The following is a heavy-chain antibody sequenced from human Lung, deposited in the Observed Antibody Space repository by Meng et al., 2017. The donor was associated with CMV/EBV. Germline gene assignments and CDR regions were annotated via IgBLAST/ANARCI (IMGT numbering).Heavy chain of an antibody. CDR3: ARERYLVSAASPDYYYYGMDV. D-gene: IGHD2-15*01. V-gene: IGHV1-2*02. CDR2: IDPNGGGT. J-gene: IGHJ6*02. CDR1: EYTFTAYY. Sequence: ASXXVSCKASEYTFTAYYIHWVRQAPGQGLEWMGWIDPNGGGTNYAQKFQDRVTMTSDTSIRTAYMELSRLRSDDAALYYCARERYLVSAASPDYYYYGMDVWGQGXTVTVSS.